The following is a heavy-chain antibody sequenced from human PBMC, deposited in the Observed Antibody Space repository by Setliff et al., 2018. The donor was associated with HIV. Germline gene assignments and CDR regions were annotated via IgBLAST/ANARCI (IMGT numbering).Heavy chain of an antibody. Sequence: GGSLRLSCAASGFTFSSNAMHWVRQAPGKGLEWVAVIAYDGSNKYYADSVKGRFTISRDNSKNMMNLQMNSLRAEDTAVYYCARGRGESRTNYFDYWGQGTLVTVSS. J-gene: IGHJ4*02. CDR1: GFTFSSNA. CDR3: ARGRGESRTNYFDY. CDR2: IAYDGSNK. V-gene: IGHV3-30*04.